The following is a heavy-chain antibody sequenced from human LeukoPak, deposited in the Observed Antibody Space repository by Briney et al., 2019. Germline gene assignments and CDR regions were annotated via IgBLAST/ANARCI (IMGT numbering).Heavy chain of an antibody. Sequence: GGSLRLSCAASGFTFSSYRMNWVRQAPGKGLEWVSSISSSSSYIYYADSVKGRFTISRDNAKNSLYLQMNSLRAEDTAVYYCARDLVGNYYYYMEVWGKGTTVTVSS. CDR2: ISSSSSYI. J-gene: IGHJ6*03. CDR1: GFTFSSYR. V-gene: IGHV3-21*01. CDR3: ARDLVGNYYYYMEV. D-gene: IGHD1-26*01.